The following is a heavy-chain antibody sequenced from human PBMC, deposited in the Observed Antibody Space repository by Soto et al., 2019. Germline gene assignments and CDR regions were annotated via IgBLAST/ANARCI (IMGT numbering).Heavy chain of an antibody. Sequence: SETLSLTCAVSGDSVTSNVWWSWVRQPPGKGLEWIGEAYHDGLTDYNPSLKSRVTMSVDTSKNEFSLKLTSLTAADTAIYYCARDAAVPGESDRFDYWGQGTLVTVSS. CDR3: ARDAAVPGESDRFDY. CDR2: AYHDGLT. D-gene: IGHD6-19*01. V-gene: IGHV4-4*02. CDR1: GDSVTSNVW. J-gene: IGHJ4*02.